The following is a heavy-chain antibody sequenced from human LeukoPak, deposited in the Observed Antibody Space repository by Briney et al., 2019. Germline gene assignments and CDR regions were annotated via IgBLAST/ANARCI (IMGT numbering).Heavy chain of an antibody. D-gene: IGHD6-13*01. J-gene: IGHJ4*02. CDR2: IGTAGGT. V-gene: IGHV3-13*04. CDR3: ARANPYSSSWLTFDY. Sequence: GGSLRLSCAASGFTFSDYDMHWVRQVTGKGLEWVSGIGTAGGTYYLESVKGRFTISRENAKNSLHLQMNGLRAGDTAVYYCARANPYSSSWLTFDYWGLGTLVTVSS. CDR1: GFTFSDYD.